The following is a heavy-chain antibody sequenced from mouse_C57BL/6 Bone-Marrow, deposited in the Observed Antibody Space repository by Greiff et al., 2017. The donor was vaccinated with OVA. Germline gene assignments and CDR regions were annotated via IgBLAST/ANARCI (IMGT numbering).Heavy chain of an antibody. CDR1: GYTFTEYT. CDR3: ARHVYYGYGGAWFAY. J-gene: IGHJ3*01. CDR2: FYPGSGSI. Sequence: LVESGAELVKPGASVKLSCKASGYTFTEYTIHWVKQRSGQGLEWIGWFYPGSGSIKYNEKFKDKATLTADKSSSTVYMELSRLTSEDSAVYFCARHVYYGYGGAWFAYWGQGTLVTVSA. D-gene: IGHD2-2*01. V-gene: IGHV1-62-2*01.